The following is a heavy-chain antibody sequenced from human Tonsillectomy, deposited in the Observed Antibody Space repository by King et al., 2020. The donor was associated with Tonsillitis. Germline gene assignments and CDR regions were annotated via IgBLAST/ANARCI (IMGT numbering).Heavy chain of an antibody. D-gene: IGHD1-26*01. J-gene: IGHJ5*02. CDR3: ARLRIGGIVGGRPLGWFDP. V-gene: IGHV5-51*01. CDR2: IYPGDSDT. Sequence: QLVQSGTEVKEPGESLRISCEASGYNFARFWIAWVRQRPGKGLEWMGIIYPGDSDTRYSPSFQGQVTISADKSITTAYLQWSSLKAPDTAIYYCARLRIGGIVGGRPLGWFDPWGQGTLVTVSS. CDR1: GYNFARFW.